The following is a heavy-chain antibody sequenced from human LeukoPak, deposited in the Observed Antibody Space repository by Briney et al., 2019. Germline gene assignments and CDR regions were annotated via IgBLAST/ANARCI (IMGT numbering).Heavy chain of an antibody. Sequence: SETLSLTCTVSGGSISSPYWTWIRQPPGKGLEWIGYIYYGGSTDYSPSLKSRATISLDTSKNQFSLHLTSVTAADTAIYYCARASTMEWLLGQRSWFDPWGQGTLVTVSS. CDR2: IYYGGST. D-gene: IGHD3-3*01. V-gene: IGHV4-59*08. CDR1: GGSISSPY. CDR3: ARASTMEWLLGQRSWFDP. J-gene: IGHJ5*02.